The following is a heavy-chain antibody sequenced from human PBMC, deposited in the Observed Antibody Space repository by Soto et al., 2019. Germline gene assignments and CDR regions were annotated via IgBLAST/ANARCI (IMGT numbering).Heavy chain of an antibody. D-gene: IGHD3-10*01. CDR2: INPNSGNI. V-gene: IGHV1-8*01. Sequence: GASANVSCKSSGNTFTSYYMNWVRQATGHGLEWMGWINPNSGNIGYAQKFQGRVTMTRDTAIRTAYMEVSRLRSDDTAVYYCARGRASGSYYLLDYWGQGTLVTVSS. CDR3: ARGRASGSYYLLDY. J-gene: IGHJ4*02. CDR1: GNTFTSYY.